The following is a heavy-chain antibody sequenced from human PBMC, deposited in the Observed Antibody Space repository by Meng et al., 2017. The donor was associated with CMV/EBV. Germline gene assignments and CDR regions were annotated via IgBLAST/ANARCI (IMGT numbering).Heavy chain of an antibody. J-gene: IGHJ2*01. Sequence: QVQLGQSGAGVKKPGPSVKVSCKASGGNFSSYAISWVRQAPGQGLGWMGGIIPIFGTANYAQKFQGRVTITADESTSTAYMELSSLRSEDTAVYYCASVTGIGWWYFDLWGRGTLVTVSS. CDR3: ASVTGIGWWYFDL. CDR2: IIPIFGTA. D-gene: IGHD1-20*01. V-gene: IGHV1-69*12. CDR1: GGNFSSYA.